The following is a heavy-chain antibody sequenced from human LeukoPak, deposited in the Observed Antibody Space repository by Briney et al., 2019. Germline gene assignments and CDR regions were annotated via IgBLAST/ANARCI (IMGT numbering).Heavy chain of an antibody. J-gene: IGHJ6*02. CDR2: IYYSGST. CDR3: AISNYAYYYYGMDV. CDR1: GGSISSSSYS. Sequence: SETLSLTCTVSGGSISSSSYSRGWIRQPPGKGLEWIGSIYYSGSTYYNPSLKSRVTISVDTSKNQFSLKLSSVTAADTAVYYCAISNYAYYYYGMDVWGQGTTVTVSS. V-gene: IGHV4-39*01. D-gene: IGHD4-11*01.